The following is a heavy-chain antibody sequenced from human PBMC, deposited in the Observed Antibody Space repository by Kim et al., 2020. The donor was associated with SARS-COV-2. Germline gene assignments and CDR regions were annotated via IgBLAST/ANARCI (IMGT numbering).Heavy chain of an antibody. CDR3: AREYARGFDY. Sequence: TITYADAVKGRFITTRDNAKNSLNLQMNSLRAEDTAVYYCAREYARGFDYWGQGTPVTVSS. V-gene: IGHV3-48*03. CDR2: TI. J-gene: IGHJ4*02. D-gene: IGHD2-2*01.